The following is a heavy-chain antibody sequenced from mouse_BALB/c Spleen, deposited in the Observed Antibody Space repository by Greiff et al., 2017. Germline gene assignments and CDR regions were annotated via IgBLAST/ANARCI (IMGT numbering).Heavy chain of an antibody. Sequence: QVQLQQSGAELVKPGASVKLSCKASGYTFTSYWMHWVQQRPGQGLEWIGEIDPSDSYTNYNQKFKGKATLTVDKSSSTAYMQLSSLTSEDSAVYYCARRDGYDVGGYWGQGTTLTVSS. CDR1: GYTFTSYW. J-gene: IGHJ2*01. V-gene: IGHV1-69*02. CDR3: ARRDGYDVGGY. D-gene: IGHD2-2*01. CDR2: IDPSDSYT.